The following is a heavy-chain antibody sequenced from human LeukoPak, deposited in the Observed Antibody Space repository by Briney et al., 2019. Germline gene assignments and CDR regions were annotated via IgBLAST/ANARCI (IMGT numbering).Heavy chain of an antibody. J-gene: IGHJ4*02. CDR3: ARRAGAYSHPYDY. V-gene: IGHV3-30*14. Sequence: GGSLRLSCAASGFTFSSYAMHWVRQAPGKGLEWVAVILYDGSDKYYADSVKGRFTISRDTSKNTLYLQMNSLRAEDTAVYYCARRAGAYSHPYDYWGQGTLVTVSS. CDR1: GFTFSSYA. D-gene: IGHD4/OR15-4a*01. CDR2: ILYDGSDK.